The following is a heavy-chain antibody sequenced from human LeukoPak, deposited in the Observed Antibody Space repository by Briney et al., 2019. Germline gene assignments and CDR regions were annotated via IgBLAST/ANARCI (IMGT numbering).Heavy chain of an antibody. CDR3: AKELRYFDWYPFYFDY. Sequence: GGSLRLSCAASGFTFSSYAMSWVRQAPGKGLEWVSAISGSGGSTYYADSVKGRFTISRDNSKNTLYLQMNSLRAEDTAVCYCAKELRYFDWYPFYFDYWGQGTLVTVSS. CDR1: GFTFSSYA. V-gene: IGHV3-23*01. D-gene: IGHD3-9*01. J-gene: IGHJ4*02. CDR2: ISGSGGST.